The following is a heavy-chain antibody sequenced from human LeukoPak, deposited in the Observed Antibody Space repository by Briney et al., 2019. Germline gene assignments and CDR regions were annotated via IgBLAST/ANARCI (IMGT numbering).Heavy chain of an antibody. D-gene: IGHD5-24*01. CDR1: GFTFDDYG. CDR2: ISWNSGTI. Sequence: GGSLRLSCAASGFTFDDYGMHWVRQAPGKGLEWVSGISWNSGTIGYADSVKGRFTISRDNAKNTLYLQMNSLRAEDTAVYYCAKDGSEMADQFDYWGQGTLVTVSS. CDR3: AKDGSEMADQFDY. J-gene: IGHJ4*02. V-gene: IGHV3-9*01.